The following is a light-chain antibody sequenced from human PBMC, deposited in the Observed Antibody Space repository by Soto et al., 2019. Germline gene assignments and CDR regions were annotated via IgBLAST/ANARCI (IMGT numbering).Light chain of an antibody. CDR2: EAS. V-gene: IGKV1-5*01. CDR3: QQYESYSPT. J-gene: IGKJ1*01. Sequence: DIQMSQSPSTLXAXVXXXVXXXGRASQNIRTRLAWYQQKSGKAPSLLMYEASNVESGVPSRFSGSGAGTEFTLTISSLQPHDFATYYCQQYESYSPTFGQGTKVDIK. CDR1: QNIRTR.